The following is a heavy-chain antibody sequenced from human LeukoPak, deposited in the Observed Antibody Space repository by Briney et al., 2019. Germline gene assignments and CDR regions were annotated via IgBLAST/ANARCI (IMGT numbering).Heavy chain of an antibody. Sequence: GGSLRLSCAASGFTFSSYSMNWVRQAPGKVLEWVSSISSSSSYIYYADSVKGRFTISRDNAKNSLYLQMNSLRAEDTAVYYCARDIAAAGTGTNWFDPWGRGTLVTVSS. V-gene: IGHV3-21*01. CDR1: GFTFSSYS. J-gene: IGHJ5*02. CDR3: ARDIAAAGTGTNWFDP. CDR2: ISSSSSYI. D-gene: IGHD6-13*01.